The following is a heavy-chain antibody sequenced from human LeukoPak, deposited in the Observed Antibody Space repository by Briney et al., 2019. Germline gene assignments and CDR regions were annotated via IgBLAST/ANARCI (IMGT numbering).Heavy chain of an antibody. CDR2: ITSSSTTI. J-gene: IGHJ4*02. CDR3: ASDDSSSWGPRFDY. D-gene: IGHD6-13*01. Sequence: PGGSLRLSCAASGFTFSTYSMNWVRQAPGKGLEWVSYITSSSTTIYYADSVKGRFTISRDDAKNSLYLQMNSLRAEDTAVYYCASDDSSSWGPRFDYWGQGTLVTVSS. V-gene: IGHV3-48*04. CDR1: GFTFSTYS.